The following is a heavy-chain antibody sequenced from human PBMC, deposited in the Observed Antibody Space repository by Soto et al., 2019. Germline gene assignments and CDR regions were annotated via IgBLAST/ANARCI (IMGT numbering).Heavy chain of an antibody. CDR3: ARDSRIAAADYWFDP. J-gene: IGHJ5*02. V-gene: IGHV1-18*01. Sequence: ASVKVSCKASGYTFTSFGISWVRQAPGQGLEWMGWIGAYNGNTNYAQKFQGRVTMTTDTSTSTVYMELRSLRSDDTALYYCARDSRIAAADYWFDPWGQGTLVKSPQ. D-gene: IGHD6-13*01. CDR1: GYTFTSFG. CDR2: IGAYNGNT.